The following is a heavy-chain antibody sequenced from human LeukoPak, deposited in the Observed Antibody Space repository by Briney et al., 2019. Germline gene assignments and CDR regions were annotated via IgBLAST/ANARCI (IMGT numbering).Heavy chain of an antibody. Sequence: SETLSLTCSVSGYSISSGYFWGWIRQSPGKGLEWIGSIYHSGSTYYNPSLKSRVTISVDTSKNQFSLKLSSVTAADTAVYYCARGYYSSWYVNWFDPWGQGTLVTVSS. J-gene: IGHJ5*02. CDR2: IYHSGST. V-gene: IGHV4-38-2*02. D-gene: IGHD6-13*01. CDR1: GYSISSGYF. CDR3: ARGYYSSWYVNWFDP.